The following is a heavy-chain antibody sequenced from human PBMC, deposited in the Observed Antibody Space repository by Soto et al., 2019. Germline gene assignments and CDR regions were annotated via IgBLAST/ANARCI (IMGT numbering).Heavy chain of an antibody. CDR1: GYTFTSYA. Sequence: APVKVSCKASGYTFTSYAMHWVRQAPGQRLEWMGWINAGNGNTKYSQKFQGRVTITRDTSASTAYMELSSLRSEDTAVYYCARETVVAADNDAFDIWGQGTMVTVSS. CDR3: ARETVVAADNDAFDI. CDR2: INAGNGNT. J-gene: IGHJ3*02. D-gene: IGHD2-15*01. V-gene: IGHV1-3*01.